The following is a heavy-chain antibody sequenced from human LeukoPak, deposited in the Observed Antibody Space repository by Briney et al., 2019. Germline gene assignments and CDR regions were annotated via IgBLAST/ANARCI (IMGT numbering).Heavy chain of an antibody. Sequence: ASVKVSCKASGYTFTSYGISWVRQAPGQGLEWMGWISVYNGNTNCAQKLQGRVTMTTDTSTSTAYMELRSLRSDDTAVYYCARYYYDSSGYYLGNWFDPWGQGTLVTVSS. CDR2: ISVYNGNT. CDR3: ARYYYDSSGYYLGNWFDP. V-gene: IGHV1-18*01. CDR1: GYTFTSYG. J-gene: IGHJ5*02. D-gene: IGHD3-22*01.